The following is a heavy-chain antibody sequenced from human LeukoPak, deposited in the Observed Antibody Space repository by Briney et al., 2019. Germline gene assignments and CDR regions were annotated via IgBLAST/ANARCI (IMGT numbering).Heavy chain of an antibody. Sequence: GGSLRLSCAASGFTFSSSWMTWVRQAPGKGLEWVANIKEDGSVKQYVDSMKGRFTISRDNAKNSLFLQMNSLGAEDTAVYYCARTPVSTVTTPDNLDYWGQGTLVTVSS. CDR3: ARTPVSTVTTPDNLDY. V-gene: IGHV3-7*03. J-gene: IGHJ4*02. CDR2: IKEDGSVK. CDR1: GFTFSSSW. D-gene: IGHD4-11*01.